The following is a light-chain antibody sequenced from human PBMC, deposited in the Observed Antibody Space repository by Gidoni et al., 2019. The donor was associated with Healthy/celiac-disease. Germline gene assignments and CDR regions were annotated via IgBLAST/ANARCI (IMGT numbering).Light chain of an antibody. Sequence: IQLTQSPSSLSASVGDRVTITCRASQGISSYLAWFQQKPGKAPKLLSYAASTLQSGVPSRFSGSGSGTDFTLTISSLQPEDFATYFCQQLNSYPPAFGGGTKVEI. J-gene: IGKJ4*01. CDR2: AAS. V-gene: IGKV1-9*01. CDR3: QQLNSYPPA. CDR1: QGISSY.